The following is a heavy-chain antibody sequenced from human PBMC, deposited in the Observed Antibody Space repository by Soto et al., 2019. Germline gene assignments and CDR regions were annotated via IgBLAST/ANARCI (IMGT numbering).Heavy chain of an antibody. Sequence: GGSLRLSCAASGFAFDNSWMHWVRQPPGKGPEWVSRMTSDGRTTQYADSVKGRFTVSRDNAKNTLYLQMNSLRAEDTAVYYCATAEVDYWGPGTLVTVSS. V-gene: IGHV3-74*01. CDR2: MTSDGRTT. CDR3: ATAEVDY. CDR1: GFAFDNSW. J-gene: IGHJ4*02.